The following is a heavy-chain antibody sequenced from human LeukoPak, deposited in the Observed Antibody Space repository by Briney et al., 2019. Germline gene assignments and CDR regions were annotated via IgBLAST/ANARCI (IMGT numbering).Heavy chain of an antibody. V-gene: IGHV1-18*01. Sequence: GASVKVSCKASGYTFTNYGFNWVRQAPGQGLEWMGWISAYNGNTNYAQRLQGRVTMTTDTSTSTAYMELRSLRSDDTAVYYCARVSGFEYTTSPGAYWGQGTLVTVSS. J-gene: IGHJ4*02. CDR3: ARVSGFEYTTSPGAY. CDR1: GYTFTNYG. CDR2: ISAYNGNT. D-gene: IGHD6-6*01.